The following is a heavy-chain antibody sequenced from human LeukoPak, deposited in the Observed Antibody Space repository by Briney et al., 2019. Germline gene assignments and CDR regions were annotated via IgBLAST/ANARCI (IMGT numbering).Heavy chain of an antibody. CDR2: FDPEDGET. D-gene: IGHD3-10*01. V-gene: IGHV1-24*01. CDR1: GYTLTELS. CDR3: ATDGRGWATTWFGELLN. J-gene: IGHJ4*02. Sequence: GASVKVSCKVSGYTLTELSMHWVRQAPGKGLEWMGGFDPEDGETIYAQKFQGRVTMTEDTSTDTAYMELSSLRSEDTAVYYCATDGRGWATTWFGELLNWGQGTLVTVSS.